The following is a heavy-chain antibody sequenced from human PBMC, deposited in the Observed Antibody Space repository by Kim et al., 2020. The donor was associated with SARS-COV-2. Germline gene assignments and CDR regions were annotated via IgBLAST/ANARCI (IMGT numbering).Heavy chain of an antibody. Sequence: GGSLRLSCAASGFTFSNDELHWVRQAPGKGLEWLSYISSSGSTIHYADSVKGRFTVSRDNAKNSLYLQMNSLRVEDTAVYYCAAAMTNPGFDYWSQGTLVTVSS. V-gene: IGHV3-48*03. D-gene: IGHD2-2*01. J-gene: IGHJ4*02. CDR1: GFTFSNDE. CDR3: AAAMTNPGFDY. CDR2: ISSSGSTI.